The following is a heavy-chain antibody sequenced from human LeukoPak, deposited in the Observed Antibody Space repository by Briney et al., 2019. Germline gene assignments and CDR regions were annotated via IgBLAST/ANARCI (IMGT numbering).Heavy chain of an antibody. CDR2: IIPIFGTA. D-gene: IGHD6-19*01. J-gene: IGHJ4*02. CDR3: ARGPLSSGWYRLGY. Sequence: ASVKVSCKASGGTFSSYAISWVRQAPGQGPEWMGGIIPIFGTANYAQKFQGRVTITADESTSTAYMELSSLRSEDTAVYYCARGPLSSGWYRLGYWGQGTLVTVSS. V-gene: IGHV1-69*13. CDR1: GGTFSSYA.